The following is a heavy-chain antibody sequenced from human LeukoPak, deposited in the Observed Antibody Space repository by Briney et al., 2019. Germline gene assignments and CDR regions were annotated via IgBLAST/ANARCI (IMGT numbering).Heavy chain of an antibody. D-gene: IGHD6-19*01. V-gene: IGHV1-18*01. Sequence: GASVKVSCKASGYTFTSYGISWVRQAPGQGLEWMGWISAYNGNTNYAQKLQGRVTMTTDTSTSTAYMELRSLRSDDTAVYYCARVGAVADRFRGPNWFDPWGQGTLVTVSS. CDR2: ISAYNGNT. CDR3: ARVGAVADRFRGPNWFDP. J-gene: IGHJ5*02. CDR1: GYTFTSYG.